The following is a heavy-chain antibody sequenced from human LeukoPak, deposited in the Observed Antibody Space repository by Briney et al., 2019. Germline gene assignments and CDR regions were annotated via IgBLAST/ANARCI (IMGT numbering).Heavy chain of an antibody. CDR3: AGSGSYYRLEN. V-gene: IGHV3-23*01. Sequence: GGSLRLSCAASGFTFSSYAMGWVRQAPGKGLEWVSTISGSGSSTYYADSVKGRFTVSRDNSKNTLYLQMNRLRAEDTAVYYCAGSGSYYRLENWGQGALVTVSS. CDR2: ISGSGSST. CDR1: GFTFSSYA. D-gene: IGHD3-10*01. J-gene: IGHJ4*02.